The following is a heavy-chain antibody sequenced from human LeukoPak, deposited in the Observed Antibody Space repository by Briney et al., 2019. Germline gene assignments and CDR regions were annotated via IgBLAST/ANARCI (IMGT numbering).Heavy chain of an antibody. CDR3: ARLEYMVRGVIY. CDR1: GGSISSSSYY. Sequence: SETLSLTCTVSGGSISSSSYYWGWIRQPPGKGLEWIGSIYYSGSTYYNPSLKSRVTISVDTSKNQFSPKLSSVTAADTAVYYCARLEYMVRGVIYWGQGTLVTVSS. V-gene: IGHV4-39*01. J-gene: IGHJ4*02. CDR2: IYYSGST. D-gene: IGHD3-10*01.